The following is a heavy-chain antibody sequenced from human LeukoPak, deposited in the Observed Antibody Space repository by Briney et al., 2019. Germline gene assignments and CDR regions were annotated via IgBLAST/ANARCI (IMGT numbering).Heavy chain of an antibody. V-gene: IGHV1-18*01. CDR2: VSAYADNT. CDR1: GYTFTSYG. CDR3: ARAQNYDFWSGVDY. J-gene: IGHJ4*02. Sequence: ASVKVSCKASGYTFTSYGITWVRQAPGQGLEWMGWVSAYADNTNYVQKIQGRVTMTTDTSTSTAYMELRSLRSDDTAVYYCARAQNYDFWSGVDYWGQGTLVTVSS. D-gene: IGHD3-3*01.